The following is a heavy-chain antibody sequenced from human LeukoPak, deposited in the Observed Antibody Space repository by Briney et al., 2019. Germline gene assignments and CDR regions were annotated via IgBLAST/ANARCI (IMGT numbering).Heavy chain of an antibody. V-gene: IGHV3-30*18. J-gene: IGHJ4*02. CDR2: MSYDGTIK. CDR3: AKCRITIFGVADY. D-gene: IGHD3-3*01. Sequence: TGGSPRLSCATSGFNFSKYGMHWVRQAPGKGLEWVAVMSYDGTIKYADSVKGRFTISRDTSENTVYLQMNSLRAEDTAVYYCAKCRITIFGVADYWGQGTLVTVSS. CDR1: GFNFSKYG.